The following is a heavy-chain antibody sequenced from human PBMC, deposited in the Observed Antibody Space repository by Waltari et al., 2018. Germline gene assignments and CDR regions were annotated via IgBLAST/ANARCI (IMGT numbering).Heavy chain of an antibody. CDR1: GGSISSSSYY. D-gene: IGHD3-22*01. Sequence: QLQLQESGPGLVKPSETLSLTCTVSGGSISSSSYYWGWIRQPPGKGLGWIGSIYYSGSTYSNPSLKTRVTISVYTSKNQFALKLRSVTAADTAVYYCARPRSGYYYDAFDIWGQGTMVSVSS. CDR3: ARPRSGYYYDAFDI. CDR2: IYYSGST. J-gene: IGHJ3*02. V-gene: IGHV4-39*01.